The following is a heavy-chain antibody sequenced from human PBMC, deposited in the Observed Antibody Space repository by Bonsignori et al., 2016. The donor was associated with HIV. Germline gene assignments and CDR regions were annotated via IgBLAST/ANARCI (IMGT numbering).Heavy chain of an antibody. CDR2: IIPILNIA. CDR3: ARGRTYSSGWYDIDY. D-gene: IGHD6-19*01. J-gene: IGHJ4*02. V-gene: IGHV1-69*10. Sequence: WVRQAPGQGLEWMGGIIPILNIANYAQKFQGRVTITADKSTSTVYMELSSLRSEDTAVYYCARGRTYSSGWYDIDYWGQGTLVTVSS.